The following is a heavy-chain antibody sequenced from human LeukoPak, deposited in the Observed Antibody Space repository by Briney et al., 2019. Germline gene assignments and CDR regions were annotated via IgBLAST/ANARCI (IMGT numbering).Heavy chain of an antibody. CDR2: ISGSGGST. Sequence: GGSLRLSCVVSGITLSNYGMSWVHQAPGKGLEWVAGISGSGGSTNYADSVKGRFTISRDNPTNTLFLQMNSLRAEDTAVYFCAKRGVVIRVILVGFHREAYYFDSWGQGALVTVSS. V-gene: IGHV3-23*01. J-gene: IGHJ4*02. CDR3: AKRGVVIRVILVGFHREAYYFDS. CDR1: GITLSNYG. D-gene: IGHD2-21*01.